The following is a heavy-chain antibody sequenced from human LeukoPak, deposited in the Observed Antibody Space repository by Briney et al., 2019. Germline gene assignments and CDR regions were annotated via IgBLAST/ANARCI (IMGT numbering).Heavy chain of an antibody. D-gene: IGHD3-22*01. V-gene: IGHV3-48*02. Sequence: PGGSLRLSCAASGFTFSSYSMNWVRQAPGKGLEWVSYISSSSSTIYYADSVKGRFTISRDNAKNSLYLQMNSLRDEDTAAYCCARGTYYYDSSGYAAGWGQGTLVTVSS. J-gene: IGHJ4*02. CDR1: GFTFSSYS. CDR3: ARGTYYYDSSGYAAG. CDR2: ISSSSSTI.